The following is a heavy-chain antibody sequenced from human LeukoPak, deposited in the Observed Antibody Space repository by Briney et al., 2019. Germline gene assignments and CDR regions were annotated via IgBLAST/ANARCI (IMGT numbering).Heavy chain of an antibody. Sequence: ASVKVSCKASGYTLTSYGISWVRQAPGQGLEWMGWISAYNGNTNYAQKLQGRVTMTTDTSTSTAYMELRSLRSDDTAVYYCARGGYYDSSGYYYRYYFDYWGQGTLVTVSS. CDR3: ARGGYYDSSGYYYRYYFDY. CDR2: ISAYNGNT. D-gene: IGHD3-22*01. J-gene: IGHJ4*02. V-gene: IGHV1-18*01. CDR1: GYTLTSYG.